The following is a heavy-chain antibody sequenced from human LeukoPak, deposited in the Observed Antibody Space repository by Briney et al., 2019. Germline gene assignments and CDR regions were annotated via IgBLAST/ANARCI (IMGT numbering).Heavy chain of an antibody. Sequence: GGSLRLSCAASGFTFSSYAMSWVRQAPGKGLEWVSAISGSGGSTYYADSVKGRFTISRDNSKNTLYLQMNSLRAEDTAVYYCASRRNYYDSSGYYPFDYWGQGTLDTVSS. J-gene: IGHJ4*02. CDR1: GFTFSSYA. D-gene: IGHD3-22*01. CDR2: ISGSGGST. V-gene: IGHV3-23*01. CDR3: ASRRNYYDSSGYYPFDY.